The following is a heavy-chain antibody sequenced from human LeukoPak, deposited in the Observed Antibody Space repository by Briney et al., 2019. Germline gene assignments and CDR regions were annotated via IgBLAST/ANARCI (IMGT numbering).Heavy chain of an antibody. V-gene: IGHV3-23*01. J-gene: IGHJ4*02. Sequence: GGSLRLSCAASGFTFSSYAMSWVRQAPGKGLEWVSYIRSSGGSTYYADSVKGRFTISRDNSKNTLYLQMNSLRAEDTAVYYCAKIYGPGIAAAYDYWGQGTLVTVSS. CDR1: GFTFSSYA. CDR3: AKIYGPGIAAAYDY. D-gene: IGHD6-13*01. CDR2: IRSSGGST.